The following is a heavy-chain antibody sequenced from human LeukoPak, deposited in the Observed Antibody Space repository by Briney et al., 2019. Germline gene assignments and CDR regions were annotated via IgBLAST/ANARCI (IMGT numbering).Heavy chain of an antibody. Sequence: GGSLRLSCAASGFTFSSYWMSWVRQAPGKGLEGVANIKEDGSEKNYVDSVKGRFTISRDNAQNSLYLQMSSLRAEDTAVYYCAREGGDYDILTGYLNWGQGTLVTVSS. CDR1: GFTFSSYW. D-gene: IGHD3-9*01. CDR3: AREGGDYDILTGYLN. J-gene: IGHJ4*02. CDR2: IKEDGSEK. V-gene: IGHV3-7*01.